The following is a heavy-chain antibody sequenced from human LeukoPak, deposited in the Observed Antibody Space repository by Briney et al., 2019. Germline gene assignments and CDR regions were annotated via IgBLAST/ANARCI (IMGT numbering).Heavy chain of an antibody. CDR3: ARDLGVAPLDY. J-gene: IGHJ4*02. D-gene: IGHD6-19*01. V-gene: IGHV3-30*04. CDR2: ISYDGSNK. Sequence: GGSLRLSCAASGFTFSSYAMHWVRQAPGKGLEWVAVISYDGSNKYYADSVKGRFTISRDNSKNTLYLQMNSLRAEDTAVYYCARDLGVAPLDYWGQGTLVTVSS. CDR1: GFTFSSYA.